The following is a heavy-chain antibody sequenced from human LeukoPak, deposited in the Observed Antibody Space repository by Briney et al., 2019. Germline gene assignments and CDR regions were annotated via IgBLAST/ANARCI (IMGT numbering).Heavy chain of an antibody. J-gene: IGHJ3*02. Sequence: GGSLRLSCAASGFTFSSYAMSWVRQAPGKGLEWVSAISGSGGSTYYADSVKGRFTISRDNSKNTLYLQMNSLRAEDTAVYYCAKDSYDILTGYYKDDAFDIWGQGTMVTVSS. D-gene: IGHD3-9*01. V-gene: IGHV3-23*01. CDR3: AKDSYDILTGYYKDDAFDI. CDR1: GFTFSSYA. CDR2: ISGSGGST.